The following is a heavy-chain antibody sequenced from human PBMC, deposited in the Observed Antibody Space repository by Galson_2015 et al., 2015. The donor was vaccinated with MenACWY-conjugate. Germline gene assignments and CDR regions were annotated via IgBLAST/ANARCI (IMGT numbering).Heavy chain of an antibody. V-gene: IGHV1-24*01. D-gene: IGHD5-18*01. CDR3: AADRRQVRRGWLPY. Sequence: SCKVSGYTLTDLSTYWVRQAPGKGLEWMGGFNPGDGKTIYAQRFQGRVTMTEDTSTDTAYMELSSLRSEDTAVYYCAADRRQVRRGWLPYWGQGTLVTVSS. CDR1: GYTLTDLS. CDR2: FNPGDGKT. J-gene: IGHJ4*02.